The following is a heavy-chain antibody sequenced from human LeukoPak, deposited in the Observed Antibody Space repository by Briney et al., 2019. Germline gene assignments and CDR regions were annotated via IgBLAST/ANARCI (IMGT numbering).Heavy chain of an antibody. V-gene: IGHV4-34*01. CDR3: AIGNWFDP. Sequence: SETLSLTCAVYGGSFSGYYWSWIRQPPGKGLEWIGEINHSGNTNYNPSLKSRVTISVDTSKNQFSLKLSSVTAADTAVYYCAIGNWFDPWGQGTLVTVSS. CDR2: INHSGNT. J-gene: IGHJ5*02. D-gene: IGHD3-16*01. CDR1: GGSFSGYY.